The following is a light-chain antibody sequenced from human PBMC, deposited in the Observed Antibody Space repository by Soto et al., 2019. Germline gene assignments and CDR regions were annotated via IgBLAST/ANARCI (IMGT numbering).Light chain of an antibody. CDR3: QQYNKWPWT. Sequence: EIVLTQSPGTLSLSPGERATLSCRASQSVSNNYLAWYQQKPGQAPRLLIYGASNRATGIPDRFSGSGSGTDFTLTISSLQSEDFAVYYCQQYNKWPWTFGQGTKVEIK. V-gene: IGKV3-20*01. CDR2: GAS. J-gene: IGKJ1*01. CDR1: QSVSNNY.